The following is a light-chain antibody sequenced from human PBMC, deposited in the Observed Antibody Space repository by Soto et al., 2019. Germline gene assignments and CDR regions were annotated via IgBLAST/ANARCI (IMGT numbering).Light chain of an antibody. CDR1: QSLVYSDGNTS. J-gene: IGKJ2*01. Sequence: DVVMTQSPLSLPVTLGQPASISCRSSQSLVYSDGNTSLNWFQQRPGQSPRRLIYKVSNRDSGVPDRFSGSGSGTDFTLKISRVEAEDLGVYYCMQGTHWPRTFGQGTKLEIK. CDR2: KVS. V-gene: IGKV2-30*01. CDR3: MQGTHWPRT.